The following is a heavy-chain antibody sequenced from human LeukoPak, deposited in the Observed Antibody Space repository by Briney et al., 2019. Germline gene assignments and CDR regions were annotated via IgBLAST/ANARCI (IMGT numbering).Heavy chain of an antibody. J-gene: IGHJ4*02. CDR3: ARDSSSWHWVVDY. Sequence: GRSLRLSCAASGFTFSSYAMHWVRQAPGKGLEWVAVISYDGSNKYYADSVKGRFTISRDNSKNTLYLQMNSLRAEDTAVYYCARDSSSWHWVVDYWGQGTLVTVSS. V-gene: IGHV3-30-3*01. CDR2: ISYDGSNK. D-gene: IGHD6-13*01. CDR1: GFTFSSYA.